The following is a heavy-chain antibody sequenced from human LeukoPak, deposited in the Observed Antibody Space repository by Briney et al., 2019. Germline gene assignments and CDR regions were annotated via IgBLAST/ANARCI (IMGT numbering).Heavy chain of an antibody. V-gene: IGHV3-7*05. CDR3: ATLGAYDRFDS. Sequence: PGGSLRLSCAASGFTFSSYWMSWVRQASGKGLEWVANIKQDGSEKFYVDSLKGRFTSSRDNARNSLYLQMNSLRAEDTAVYYCATLGAYDRFDSWGQGTLVTVSS. CDR1: GFTFSSYW. D-gene: IGHD5-12*01. CDR2: IKQDGSEK. J-gene: IGHJ4*02.